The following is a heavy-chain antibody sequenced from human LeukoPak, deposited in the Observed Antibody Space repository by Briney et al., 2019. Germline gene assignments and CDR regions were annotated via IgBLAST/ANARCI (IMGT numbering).Heavy chain of an antibody. CDR3: ARGKSRIARRAPAAINPPQGWFDP. Sequence: SETLSLTCAVYGGSFSGHYWSWIRQPPGKGLEWIGEINHSGSTNYNPSLKSRVTISVDTSKNQFSLKLSSVTAADTAVYYCARGKSRIARRAPAAINPPQGWFDPWGQGTLVTVSS. CDR2: INHSGST. J-gene: IGHJ5*02. D-gene: IGHD2-2*01. CDR1: GGSFSGHY. V-gene: IGHV4-34*01.